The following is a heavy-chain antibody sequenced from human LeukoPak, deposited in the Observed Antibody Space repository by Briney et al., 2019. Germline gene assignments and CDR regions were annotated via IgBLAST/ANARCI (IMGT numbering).Heavy chain of an antibody. CDR1: GFNFSTYE. Sequence: GGSLRLSCAASGFNFSTYEMNWVRQAPRKGLEWISYITASGDTIYYADSVKGRFTVSRDNAKNALYLQMNSLRAEDTGVYYCARPLLNYYYYVDVWGKGTTVTVSS. CDR2: ITASGDTI. J-gene: IGHJ6*03. V-gene: IGHV3-48*03. CDR3: ARPLLNYYYYVDV.